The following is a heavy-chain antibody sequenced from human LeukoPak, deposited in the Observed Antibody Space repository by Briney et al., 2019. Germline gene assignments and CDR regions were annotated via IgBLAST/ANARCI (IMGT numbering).Heavy chain of an antibody. CDR2: LDPEDGET. CDR1: GYTLTELT. Sequence: ASVKVSCKVSGYTLTELTMHWVRQAPGKGLEWMGGLDPEDGETIYAQKFQGRVTITEDTSTDTAYMELSSLRSEDTAVYYCATDVYCSSTSCMDVWGKGTTVTVSS. D-gene: IGHD2-2*01. CDR3: ATDVYCSSTSCMDV. V-gene: IGHV1-24*01. J-gene: IGHJ6*04.